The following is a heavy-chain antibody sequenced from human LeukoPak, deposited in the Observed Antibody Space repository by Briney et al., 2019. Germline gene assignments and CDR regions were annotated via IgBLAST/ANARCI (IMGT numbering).Heavy chain of an antibody. Sequence: PGRSLRLSCAASGFTFSSYAMHWVRQAPGKGLEWVAVISYDGSNKYYADSVKGRFTISRDNSKNTLYLQMNSLRAEDTAVYYCARRAFDSSGYRYPDPWGQGTLVTVSS. J-gene: IGHJ5*02. CDR3: ARRAFDSSGYRYPDP. CDR2: ISYDGSNK. V-gene: IGHV3-30-3*01. CDR1: GFTFSSYA. D-gene: IGHD3-22*01.